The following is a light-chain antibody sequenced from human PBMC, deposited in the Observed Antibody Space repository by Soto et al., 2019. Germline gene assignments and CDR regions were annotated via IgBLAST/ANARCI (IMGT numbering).Light chain of an antibody. V-gene: IGKV1-12*01. Sequence: DIQMTQSPSSVSASVGDRVTITCRASQGISSWLAWYQKKPGKAPNLLIYAASSLHSGVPSRFSGSESGTDFTLTISSLQPEDCAIYFCQQANSFPITFGQGTRLEIK. J-gene: IGKJ5*01. CDR1: QGISSW. CDR2: AAS. CDR3: QQANSFPIT.